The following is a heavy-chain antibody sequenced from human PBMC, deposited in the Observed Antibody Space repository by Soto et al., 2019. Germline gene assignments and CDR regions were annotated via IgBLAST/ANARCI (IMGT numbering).Heavy chain of an antibody. D-gene: IGHD4-17*01. Sequence: QVQLVESGGGVVQPGGSLRLSCAASGFTFSSYGMHWVRQAPGEGLEWVALIWYDGTNYRQADSVRGRFSISRDNSKNTLYLQMDSLRAEDTAVYYCARDGATTVTPPDWYFDLWGRGTLVTVSS. CDR3: ARDGATTVTPPDWYFDL. V-gene: IGHV3-33*01. CDR2: IWYDGTNY. CDR1: GFTFSSYG. J-gene: IGHJ2*01.